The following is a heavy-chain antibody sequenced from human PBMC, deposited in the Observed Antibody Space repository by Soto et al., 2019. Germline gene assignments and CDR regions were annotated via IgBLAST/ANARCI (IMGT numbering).Heavy chain of an antibody. D-gene: IGHD3-3*01. V-gene: IGHV4-34*01. CDR2: INHSGST. Sequence: KTSETLSLTCAVYGGSFSGYYWSWIRQPPGKGLEWIGEINHSGSTNYNPSLKSRVTISVDTSKNQFSLKLSSVTAADTAVYYCAKGALGSGLRRRGMDVWGQGTTVTVSS. J-gene: IGHJ6*02. CDR1: GGSFSGYY. CDR3: AKGALGSGLRRRGMDV.